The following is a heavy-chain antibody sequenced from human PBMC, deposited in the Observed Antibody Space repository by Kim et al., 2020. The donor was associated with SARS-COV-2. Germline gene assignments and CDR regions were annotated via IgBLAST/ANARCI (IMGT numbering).Heavy chain of an antibody. J-gene: IGHJ6*01. D-gene: IGHD6-13*01. V-gene: IGHV4-34*01. CDR3: ARRPLYSSSWSYYYYYYG. Sequence: SETLSLTCAVYGGSFSGYYWSWIRQPPGKGLEWIGEINHSGSTNYNPSLKSRVTISVDTSKNQFSLKLSSVTAADTAVYYCARRPLYSSSWSYYYYYYG. CDR2: INHSGST. CDR1: GGSFSGYY.